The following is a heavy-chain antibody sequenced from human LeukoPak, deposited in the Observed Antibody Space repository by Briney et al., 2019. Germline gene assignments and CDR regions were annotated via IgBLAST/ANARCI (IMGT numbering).Heavy chain of an antibody. Sequence: ASVKVSCQASGGTFSSYAISWVRQAPGQGLEWMGGITVKFNIIKYAQKFQGRVTITADESTSTAYMELSGLRSEDTAMYYCGRWAGSNTRDGFWSGPFNFWGQGTLVSVSS. CDR2: ITVKFNII. J-gene: IGHJ4*02. V-gene: IGHV1-69*13. CDR3: GRWAGSNTRDGFWSGPFNF. CDR1: GGTFSSYA. D-gene: IGHD3-3*01.